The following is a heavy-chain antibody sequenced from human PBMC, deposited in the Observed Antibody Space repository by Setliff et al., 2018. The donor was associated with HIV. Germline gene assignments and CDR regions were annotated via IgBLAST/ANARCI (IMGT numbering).Heavy chain of an antibody. J-gene: IGHJ4*02. CDR1: GGSISSYY. Sequence: LSLTCTVSGGSISSYYWSWIRQPPGKGLEWIGYIYYSGSTNYNPSLKSRVTISVDTSKNQFSLKLSSVTAADTAVYYCARGYYNFWSGYPPLDYWGQGTLVTVSS. CDR2: IYYSGST. V-gene: IGHV4-59*01. D-gene: IGHD3-3*01. CDR3: ARGYYNFWSGYPPLDY.